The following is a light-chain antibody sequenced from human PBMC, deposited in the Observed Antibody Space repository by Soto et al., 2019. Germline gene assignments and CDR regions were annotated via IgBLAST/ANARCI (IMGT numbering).Light chain of an antibody. CDR3: YSFTGSSTPYV. CDR1: SCDVGGYNR. CDR2: EVN. V-gene: IGLV2-14*01. Sequence: QSVLTQPASVSGALGQAITISCAGTSCDVGGYNRVSWYQQLPGKAPKLMMFEVNNRPSGVSNRFSGSKSGNTASLTISGLQTDDEGDYYCYSFTGSSTPYVFGTGTKV. J-gene: IGLJ1*01.